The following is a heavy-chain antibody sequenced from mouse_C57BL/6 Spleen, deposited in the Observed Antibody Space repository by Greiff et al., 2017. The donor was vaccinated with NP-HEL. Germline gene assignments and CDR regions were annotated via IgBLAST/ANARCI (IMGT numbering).Heavy chain of an antibody. D-gene: IGHD1-1*01. CDR3: AKSPYYGSSLLAMDY. V-gene: IGHV1-52*01. CDR2: IDPSDSET. J-gene: IGHJ4*01. CDR1: GYTFTSYW. Sequence: QVQLQQPGAELVRPGSSVKLSCKASGYTFTSYWMHWVKQRPIQGLEWIGNIDPSDSETHYNQKFKDKATLTVDKSSSTAYMQLSSLTSEDSAVYYCAKSPYYGSSLLAMDYWGQGTSVTVSS.